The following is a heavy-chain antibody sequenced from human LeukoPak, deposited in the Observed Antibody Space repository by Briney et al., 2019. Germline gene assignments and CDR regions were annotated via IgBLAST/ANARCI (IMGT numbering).Heavy chain of an antibody. V-gene: IGHV3-48*03. CDR2: INASGTLT. J-gene: IGHJ4*02. Sequence: GGSLRLSCAASGFSFSSYEMNWVRQAPGKGLEWISYINASGTLTHYADSVEGRFTISRDNAKNSLYLQMNSLRAEDTAVYYCAKDRRFYYDSSGYTDYWGQGTLVTVSS. CDR3: AKDRRFYYDSSGYTDY. CDR1: GFSFSSYE. D-gene: IGHD3-22*01.